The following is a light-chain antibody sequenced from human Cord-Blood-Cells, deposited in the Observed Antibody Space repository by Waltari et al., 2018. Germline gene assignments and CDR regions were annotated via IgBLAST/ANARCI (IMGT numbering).Light chain of an antibody. CDR1: ALPKKY. Sequence: SYELTQPPSVSVSLGQMARITCPGEALPKKYAYWYQQKPGQFPVLVIYKDSERPPGIPERFSGSSSGTIVTLTISGVQAEDEADYYCLSADSSGTYRVFGGGTKLTVL. CDR2: KDS. CDR3: LSADSSGTYRV. V-gene: IGLV3-16*01. J-gene: IGLJ3*02.